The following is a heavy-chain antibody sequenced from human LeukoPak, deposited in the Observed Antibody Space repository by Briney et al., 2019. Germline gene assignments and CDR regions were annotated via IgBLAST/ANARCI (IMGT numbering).Heavy chain of an antibody. CDR2: ISSSGGTM. V-gene: IGHV3-48*04. J-gene: IGHJ4*02. Sequence: PGGSLRLSCAASGFTFSNYGMHWVRQAPGKGLEWVSYISSSGGTMDYADSVKGRFTVSRDNGKKLVHLQLNSLRAEDTAVYFCARIPHPDYADAQWGQGTLVIVSS. CDR3: ARIPHPDYADAQ. D-gene: IGHD4-17*01. CDR1: GFTFSNYG.